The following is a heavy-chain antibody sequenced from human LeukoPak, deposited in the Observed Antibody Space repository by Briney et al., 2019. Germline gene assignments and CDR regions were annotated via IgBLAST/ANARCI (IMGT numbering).Heavy chain of an antibody. CDR2: IYSGGST. CDR3: ARVGGGYYDSSGYFDY. D-gene: IGHD3-22*01. V-gene: IGHV3-66*01. J-gene: IGHJ4*02. Sequence: GGSLRLSCAASGFTVSSNYMSWVRQAPGKGLERVSVIYSGGSTYYADSVKGRFTISRDNSKNTLYLQMNSLRAEGTAVYYCARVGGGYYDSSGYFDYWGQGTLVTVSS. CDR1: GFTVSSNY.